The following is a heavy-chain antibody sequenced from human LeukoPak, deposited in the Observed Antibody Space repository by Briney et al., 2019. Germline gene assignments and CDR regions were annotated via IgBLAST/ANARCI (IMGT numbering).Heavy chain of an antibody. CDR3: ARASYDSSDYEYFQH. V-gene: IGHV1-18*01. CDR2: ISAYNGST. CDR1: GYTFTSYG. D-gene: IGHD3-22*01. Sequence: GASVKVSCKASGYTFTSYGISWVRQAPGQGLEWMGWISAYNGSTNYAQKLQGRVTMTTDTSTSTAYMELRSLRSDDTAVYYCARASYDSSDYEYFQHWGQGTLVTVSS. J-gene: IGHJ1*01.